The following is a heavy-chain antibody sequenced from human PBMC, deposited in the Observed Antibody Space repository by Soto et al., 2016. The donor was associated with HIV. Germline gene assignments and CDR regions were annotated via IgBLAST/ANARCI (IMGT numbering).Heavy chain of an antibody. CDR1: GFTFSSYS. Sequence: EVQLVESGGGLVKPGGSLRLSCAASGFTFSSYSMNWVRQAPGKGLEWVSSISSSSSYIYYADSVKGRFTISRDNAKNSLYLQMNSLRAEDTAVYYCARDGWSGFRYYYYYYMDVWGKGTTVTVSS. D-gene: IGHD3-3*01. CDR2: ISSSSSYI. V-gene: IGHV3-21*01. CDR3: ARDGWSGFRYYYYYYMDV. J-gene: IGHJ6*03.